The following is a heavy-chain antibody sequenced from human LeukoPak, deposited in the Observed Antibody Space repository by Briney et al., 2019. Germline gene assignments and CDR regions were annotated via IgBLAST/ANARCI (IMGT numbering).Heavy chain of an antibody. CDR1: GGSISSSNW. Sequence: SGTLSLTCAASGGSISSSNWWSWVRQPPGKGLEWIGEIYHSGSTNYNPSLKSRVTISVDKSKNQFSLKLSSVTAADTAVYYCARVSGYSSSWGYYYGMDVWGKGTTVTVSS. V-gene: IGHV4-4*02. CDR3: ARVSGYSSSWGYYYGMDV. CDR2: IYHSGST. D-gene: IGHD6-13*01. J-gene: IGHJ6*04.